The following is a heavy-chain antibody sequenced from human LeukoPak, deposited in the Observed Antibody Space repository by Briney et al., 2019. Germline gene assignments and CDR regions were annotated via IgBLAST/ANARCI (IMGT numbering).Heavy chain of an antibody. CDR2: ISGSGGST. J-gene: IGHJ4*02. CDR1: GFTFSSYA. D-gene: IGHD1-26*01. V-gene: IGHV3-23*01. Sequence: GGSLRLSCAASGFTFSSYAMSWVRQAPGKGLEWVSAISGSGGSTYYADSVKGRFTISRDNSKNTLYLQMNSLSAEDTAVYYCAKISGSLGIFDYWGQGTLVTVSS. CDR3: AKISGSLGIFDY.